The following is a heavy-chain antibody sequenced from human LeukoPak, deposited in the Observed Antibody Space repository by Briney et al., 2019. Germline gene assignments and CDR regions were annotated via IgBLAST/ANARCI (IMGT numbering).Heavy chain of an antibody. V-gene: IGHV3-43*01. J-gene: IGHJ3*02. CDR2: ISWDGGST. CDR3: AKVETDAFGI. CDR1: GFTCDDYT. Sequence: GGSLRLSCAASGFTCDDYTMHWVRQAPGKGLEWVSLISWDGGSTYYADSVKGRFTISRDNSKNSLYLQMNSLRTEDTALYYCAKVETDAFGIWGQGTMVTVSS.